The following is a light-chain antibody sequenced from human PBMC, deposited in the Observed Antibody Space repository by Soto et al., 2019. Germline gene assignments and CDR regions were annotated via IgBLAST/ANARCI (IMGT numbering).Light chain of an antibody. CDR3: QQYSSYWT. Sequence: PGERVTLSCRASQSVSSSYLTWYQQKPGQAPRLLIYGASTRATSIPARFSGSGSGTEFTLTISSLQPDDFATYYCQQYSSYWTFGQGTKVEI. CDR1: QSVSSSY. J-gene: IGKJ1*01. CDR2: GAS. V-gene: IGKV3D-7*01.